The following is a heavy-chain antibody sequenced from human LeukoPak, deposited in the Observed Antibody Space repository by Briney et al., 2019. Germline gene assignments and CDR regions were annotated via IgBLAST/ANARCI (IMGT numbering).Heavy chain of an antibody. CDR1: GFTVSTKY. CDR3: ATRTHSGNYIGYFDY. D-gene: IGHD1-26*01. V-gene: IGHV3-66*01. Sequence: GGSLRLSCAASGFTVSTKYMSWVRQAPGKGLEWVSVIYSGGSTEYADSVKDRFTISRDNSKNTLYLQMNSLRAEDTAVYYCATRTHSGNYIGYFDYWGQGTLVTVSS. CDR2: IYSGGST. J-gene: IGHJ4*02.